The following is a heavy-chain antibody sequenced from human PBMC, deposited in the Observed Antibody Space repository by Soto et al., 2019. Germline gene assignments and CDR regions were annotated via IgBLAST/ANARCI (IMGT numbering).Heavy chain of an antibody. Sequence: QVQLVESGGGVVQPGRSLRLSCAASGFTFSSYGMHWVRQAPGKGLEWVAVISYHGSDQYYADSVKGRYTISRDNSKNTVHLQMNSLRAEDMAVYYCAKEVRYYYDSRGVDAFDIWGQGTVVTVSS. D-gene: IGHD3-22*01. CDR3: AKEVRYYYDSRGVDAFDI. CDR2: ISYHGSDQ. V-gene: IGHV3-30*18. J-gene: IGHJ3*02. CDR1: GFTFSSYG.